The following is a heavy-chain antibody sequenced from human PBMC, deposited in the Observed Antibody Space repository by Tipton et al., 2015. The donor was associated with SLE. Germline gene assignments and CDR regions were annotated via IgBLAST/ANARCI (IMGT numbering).Heavy chain of an antibody. D-gene: IGHD2-15*01. V-gene: IGHV4-34*01. J-gene: IGHJ3*02. CDR1: GGSFSGYY. CDR2: INHSGST. Sequence: TLSLTCAVYGGSFSGYYWSWIRQPPGKGLEWIGEINHSGSTNYNPSLKSRFTISVDTSKNQFSLKLSSVTAADTAVYYCARVRSDIGVVVAATYAVDIWGQGTMVTVSS. CDR3: ARVRSDIGVVVAATYAVDI.